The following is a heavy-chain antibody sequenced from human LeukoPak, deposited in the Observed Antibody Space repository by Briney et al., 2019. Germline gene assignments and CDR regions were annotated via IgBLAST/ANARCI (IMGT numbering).Heavy chain of an antibody. J-gene: IGHJ2*01. CDR2: IKQDGSEK. D-gene: IGHD6-13*01. Sequence: PGGSLRLSCAASGFTFSSYWMSWVRQPPGKGLEWVANIKQDGSEKYYVDSVKGRFTVSRDNAKNSLFLQMNSLRAEDTALYYCAKDSRIAAAGHWYFDLWGRGTLVTVSS. CDR1: GFTFSSYW. V-gene: IGHV3-7*03. CDR3: AKDSRIAAAGHWYFDL.